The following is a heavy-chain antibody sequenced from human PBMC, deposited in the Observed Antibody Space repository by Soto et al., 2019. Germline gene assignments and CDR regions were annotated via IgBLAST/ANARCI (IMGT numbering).Heavy chain of an antibody. J-gene: IGHJ3*02. CDR2: MNPNSGNT. CDR1: GYTFTSYD. D-gene: IGHD1-20*01. V-gene: IGHV1-8*01. CDR3: ARRPRYNWNDDAFDI. Sequence: ASVKVSCKASGYTFTSYDINWVRQATGQGLEWMGLMNPNSGNTGYAQKFQGRVTMTRNTSISTAYMELSSLRSEDTAVYYCARRPRYNWNDDAFDIWGQGTMVTVSS.